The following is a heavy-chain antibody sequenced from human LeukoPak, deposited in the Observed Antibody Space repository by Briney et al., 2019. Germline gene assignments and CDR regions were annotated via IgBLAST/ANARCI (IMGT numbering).Heavy chain of an antibody. V-gene: IGHV1-18*01. D-gene: IGHD3-10*01. J-gene: IGHJ4*02. CDR1: GYTFTSYG. Sequence: ASVKVSCKAYGYTFTSYGISWVRQAPGQGLEWMGWISAHNGNTNYARKLQGRVTMTTDTSTSTAYMDLRSLRSDDTALYYCARTYELWFGESGTKPSDYWGQGTLVTVSS. CDR2: ISAHNGNT. CDR3: ARTYELWFGESGTKPSDY.